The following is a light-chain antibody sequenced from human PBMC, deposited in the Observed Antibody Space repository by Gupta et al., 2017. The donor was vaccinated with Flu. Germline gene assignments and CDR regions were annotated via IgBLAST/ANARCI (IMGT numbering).Light chain of an antibody. CDR3: QQYGSSAWT. CDR1: QSVSSSY. J-gene: IGKJ1*01. CDR2: CSS. V-gene: IGKV3-20*01. Sequence: ELVLTQSPGTLSVSPGERATLSCRACQSVSSSYLAWYQQKPGQAPRLLIYCSSSRATGIPDRFSGSGSGTDFTLTISRLEPEDFAVYYCQQYGSSAWTFGQGTKVEIK.